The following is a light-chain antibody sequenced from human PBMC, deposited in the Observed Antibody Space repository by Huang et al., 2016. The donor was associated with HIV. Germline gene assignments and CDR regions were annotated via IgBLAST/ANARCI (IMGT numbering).Light chain of an antibody. J-gene: IGKJ2*01. Sequence: EITMTQSPATLSVSPGERATLSCRASQSISSNLAWYQQKPGQAPRLLIYSASTRATGIPARVSGSGSGTEFTLTISSLQSEDFAIYYCQHYNNWPPYTFGQGTKLEI. CDR1: QSISSN. V-gene: IGKV3-15*01. CDR2: SAS. CDR3: QHYNNWPPYT.